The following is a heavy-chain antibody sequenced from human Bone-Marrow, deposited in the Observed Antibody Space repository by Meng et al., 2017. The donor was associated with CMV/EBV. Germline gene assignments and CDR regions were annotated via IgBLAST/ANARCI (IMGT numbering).Heavy chain of an antibody. J-gene: IGHJ5*02. Sequence: ASVKVSCKASGYIFIGYYMHWVRQAPGQGLEWMGWINPNSGGTNYAQKFQGRVTMTRDMSISTAYMEVSRRRPDDTAVYYCARGGKQTPYGIVVVITEDWFDPWGQGTLVTVSS. CDR1: GYIFIGYY. CDR3: ARGGKQTPYGIVVVITEDWFDP. D-gene: IGHD3-22*01. CDR2: INPNSGGT. V-gene: IGHV1-2*02.